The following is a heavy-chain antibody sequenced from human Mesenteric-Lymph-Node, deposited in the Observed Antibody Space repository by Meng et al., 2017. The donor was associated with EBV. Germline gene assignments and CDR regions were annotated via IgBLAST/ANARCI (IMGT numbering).Heavy chain of an antibody. CDR2: INPSGGSP. CDR3: ATPGYCSTTSCPLTY. J-gene: IGHJ4*02. Sequence: QLVQFGAEVKKPGAYVKVSRKASGYTFTSYYTHWVRQAPGQGLEWMGVINPSGGSPTNAQKFQGRVAMTRDTSTSTVYMELSSLRSDDTAVYYCATPGYCSTTSCPLTYWGQGTLVTVSS. D-gene: IGHD2-2*01. V-gene: IGHV1-46*01. CDR1: GYTFTSYY.